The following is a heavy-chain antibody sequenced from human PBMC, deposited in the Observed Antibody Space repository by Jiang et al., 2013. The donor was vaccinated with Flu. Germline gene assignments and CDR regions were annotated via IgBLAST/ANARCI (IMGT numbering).Heavy chain of an antibody. V-gene: IGHV1-2*04. D-gene: IGHD1-1*01. J-gene: IGHJ3*02. CDR2: INPDSGGT. CDR1: GYNFVMSA. CDR3: ARVRTGTGAFDI. Sequence: SGAEVKKPGASVKVSCKASGYNFVMSAMHWVRQAPGQRLEWMGWINPDSGGTSYAQKFQDWVTLTRDTSINTAYMDLTRLRSDDTATYYCARVRTGTGAFDIWGQGTMVTVSS.